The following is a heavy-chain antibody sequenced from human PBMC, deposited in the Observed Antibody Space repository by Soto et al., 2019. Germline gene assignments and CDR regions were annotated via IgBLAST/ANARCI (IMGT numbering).Heavy chain of an antibody. CDR3: ARVAAAGHFDY. D-gene: IGHD6-13*01. V-gene: IGHV1-46*01. CDR1: GYTFTSYY. J-gene: IGHJ4*02. Sequence: ASVKVSCKASGYTFTSYYMHWVRQAPGQGLEWMGIVNPSGGSTSYAQKFQGRVTMTRDTSTSTVYMELSSLRSEDTAVYYCARVAAAGHFDYWGQGTLVTVSS. CDR2: VNPSGGST.